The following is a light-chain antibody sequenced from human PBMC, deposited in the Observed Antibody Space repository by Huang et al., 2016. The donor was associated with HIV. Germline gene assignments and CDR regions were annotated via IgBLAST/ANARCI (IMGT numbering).Light chain of an antibody. Sequence: EIVMTQSPATLSVSPGERATLSCRASQNIGDNLTWYQHKPGQAPRRLIYGASTRATGIPPRVSGSGSGTEFTLTISGLESEDLAVYYCQQFNNWPPRFTFGPGTTVDVK. CDR3: QQFNNWPPRFT. V-gene: IGKV3-15*01. J-gene: IGKJ3*01. CDR2: GAS. CDR1: QNIGDN.